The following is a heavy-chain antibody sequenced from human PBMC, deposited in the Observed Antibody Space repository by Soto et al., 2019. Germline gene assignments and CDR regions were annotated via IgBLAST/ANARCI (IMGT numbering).Heavy chain of an antibody. D-gene: IGHD3-16*02. V-gene: IGHV3-21*01. J-gene: IGHJ4*02. CDR1: GFTFSSYG. CDR3: ARGGRMITFGGVIVIPRTFDY. CDR2: ISSSSSYI. Sequence: GGSLRLSCAASGFTFSSYGMNWVRQAPGKGLEWVSSISSSSSYIYYADSVKGRFTISRDNAKNSLYLQMNSLRAEDTAVYYCARGGRMITFGGVIVIPRTFDYWGQGTLVTVSS.